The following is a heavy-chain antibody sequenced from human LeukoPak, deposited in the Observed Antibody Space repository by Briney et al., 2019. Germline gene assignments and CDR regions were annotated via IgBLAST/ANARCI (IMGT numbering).Heavy chain of an antibody. J-gene: IGHJ5*02. CDR2: ITISGHTK. CDR1: GFDLNTYE. Sequence: HAGGSLRLSCAASGFDLNTYEMNWVRQAPGKGPEWIADITISGHTKNYADSVKGRFTISRDNAGTSLYLQMSSLTVEDTGVYYCARGDPHADLWGQGTLVTVSS. V-gene: IGHV3-48*03. CDR3: ARGDPHADL.